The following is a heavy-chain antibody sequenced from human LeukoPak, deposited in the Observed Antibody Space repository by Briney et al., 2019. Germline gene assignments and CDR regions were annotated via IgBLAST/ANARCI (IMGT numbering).Heavy chain of an antibody. CDR2: ISSSSGYI. D-gene: IGHD2/OR15-2a*01. J-gene: IGHJ4*02. CDR1: GFTFSSYS. CDR3: ARGPFPDY. Sequence: GGSLRLSCAASGFTFSSYSMNWVRQAPGKGLEWVSSISSSSGYIYYADSVKGRFTISRDNAKNSLYLQMNSLRAEDTAVYYCARGPFPDYWGQGTLVTVSS. V-gene: IGHV3-21*01.